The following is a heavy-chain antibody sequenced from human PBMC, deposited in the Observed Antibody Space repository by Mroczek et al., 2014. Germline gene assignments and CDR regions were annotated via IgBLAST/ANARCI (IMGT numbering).Heavy chain of an antibody. J-gene: IGHJ4*02. CDR2: INPNSGGT. CDR3: ARDGWLXYTMIVVVIISAT. CDR1: GYTFTGYY. D-gene: IGHD3-22*01. V-gene: IGHV1-2*02. Sequence: VQLVESGAEVKKPGASVKVSCKASGYTFTGYYMHWVRQAPGQGLEWMGWINPNSGGTNYAQKFQGRVTMTRDTSISTAYMELSRLRSDDTAVYYCARDGWLXYTMIVVVIISATWGQGTLVTVS.